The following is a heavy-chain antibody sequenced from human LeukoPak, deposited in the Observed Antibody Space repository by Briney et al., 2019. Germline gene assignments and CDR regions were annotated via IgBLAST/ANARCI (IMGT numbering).Heavy chain of an antibody. Sequence: EASVKVSCKASGYTFTGYYMHWVRQAPGQGLEWMGWINPNSGGTNYAQKFQGRVTMTRDTSISTAYMELSRLRSDDTAVYYCARGGTGYSYGYYFDYWGQGTLVTVSS. CDR2: INPNSGGT. D-gene: IGHD5-18*01. CDR3: ARGGTGYSYGYYFDY. V-gene: IGHV1-2*02. J-gene: IGHJ4*02. CDR1: GYTFTGYY.